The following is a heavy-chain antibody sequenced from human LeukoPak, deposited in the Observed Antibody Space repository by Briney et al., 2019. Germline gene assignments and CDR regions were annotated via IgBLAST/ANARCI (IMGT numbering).Heavy chain of an antibody. CDR3: ARVGSRSFDY. V-gene: IGHV4-59*01. D-gene: IGHD3-10*01. CDR1: GGSISSYY. CDR2: IYYSGNT. J-gene: IGHJ4*02. Sequence: SETLSLTCTVSGGSISSYYWSWLRQAPGKGLEWIGYIYYSGNTNYNPSLKSRVTISIDASKNQFYLKLISVTAADTAVYYCARVGSRSFDYWGQGTLVTVSS.